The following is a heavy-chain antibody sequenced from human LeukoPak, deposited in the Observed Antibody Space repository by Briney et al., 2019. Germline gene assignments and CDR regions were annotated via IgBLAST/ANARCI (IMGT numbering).Heavy chain of an antibody. CDR1: GGSFSGYY. J-gene: IGHJ2*01. V-gene: IGHV4-34*01. Sequence: SETLSLTCAVYGGSFSGYYWSWIRQPPGKGLEWIGEINHSGSTNYNPSLKSRVTISEDTSKNQFSLKLSSVTAADTAVYYCARHWMAVAPYWYFDLWGRGTLVTVSS. CDR3: ARHWMAVAPYWYFDL. CDR2: INHSGST. D-gene: IGHD4-23*01.